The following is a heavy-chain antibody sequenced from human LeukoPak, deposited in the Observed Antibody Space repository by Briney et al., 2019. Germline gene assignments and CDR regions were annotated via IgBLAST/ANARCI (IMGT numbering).Heavy chain of an antibody. Sequence: PGGSLRLSCAASGFTFSSYAMSWVRQAPGKGLEWVSAISGSGDSTYYADSVKGRFTISRDNSKNTLYLQMNSLRAEDTAVYYCAKVLVFRRGPGAFDIWGQGTMVTVSS. CDR1: GFTFSSYA. D-gene: IGHD3-10*01. J-gene: IGHJ3*02. CDR3: AKVLVFRRGPGAFDI. V-gene: IGHV3-23*01. CDR2: ISGSGDST.